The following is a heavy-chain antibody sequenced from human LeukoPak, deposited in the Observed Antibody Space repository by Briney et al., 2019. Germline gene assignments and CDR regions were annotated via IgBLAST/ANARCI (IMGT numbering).Heavy chain of an antibody. Sequence: SETLSLTCTVSGGSISSYYWSWIRQPAGKGLEWIGRIYSSGSTNYNPSLTSRVTMSVDTSKNQFSLELSSVTAADTAVYYCARSGMVTHAFDIWGQGTMVTVSS. CDR2: IYSSGST. V-gene: IGHV4-4*07. J-gene: IGHJ3*02. CDR1: GGSISSYY. D-gene: IGHD5-18*01. CDR3: ARSGMVTHAFDI.